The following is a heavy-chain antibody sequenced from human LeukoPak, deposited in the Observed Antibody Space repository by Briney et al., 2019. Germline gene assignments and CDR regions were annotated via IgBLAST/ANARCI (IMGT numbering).Heavy chain of an antibody. CDR1: GDSVSSSA. D-gene: IGHD2-2*02. Sequence: SQTLSLTCVVSGDSVSSSAWNWIRQSPSRGLEWLGRTYYRSKWYNDYAESMEGRMTISQDTSKNQYSLHLNSVTPDDTAVYYCARDFGTTGCHTFDYWGQGTLVTVSS. CDR3: ARDFGTTGCHTFDY. CDR2: TYYRSKWYN. V-gene: IGHV6-1*01. J-gene: IGHJ4*02.